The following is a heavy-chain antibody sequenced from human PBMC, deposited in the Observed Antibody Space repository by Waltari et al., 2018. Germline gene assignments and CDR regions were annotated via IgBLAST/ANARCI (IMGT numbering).Heavy chain of an antibody. CDR3: AKDQGNGDSYFDY. CDR2: ISGSGGST. Sequence: EVQLVESGGGLVQPGGSLRLSCAASGFTFSSYAMSWVRQAPGKGRVWVSAISGSGGSTYYADSVKGRFTISRDNSKNTLYLQMNSLRAEDTAVYYCAKDQGNGDSYFDYWGQGTLVTVSS. CDR1: GFTFSSYA. V-gene: IGHV3-23*04. D-gene: IGHD4-17*01. J-gene: IGHJ4*02.